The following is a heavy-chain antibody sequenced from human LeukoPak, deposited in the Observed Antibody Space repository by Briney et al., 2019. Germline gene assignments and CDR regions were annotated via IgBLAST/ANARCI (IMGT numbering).Heavy chain of an antibody. CDR2: ISPYNGNT. CDR3: ARAGTTVALLYY. D-gene: IGHD4-23*01. CDR1: GYTFTSYG. V-gene: IGHV1-18*01. J-gene: IGHJ4*02. Sequence: ASVKVSCKASGYTFTSYGISWVRQAPGQGLEWMGWISPYNGNTNYAQKLQGRVTMTTDTSTSTAYVELRSLRSDDTAVYYCARAGTTVALLYYWGQGTLVTVSS.